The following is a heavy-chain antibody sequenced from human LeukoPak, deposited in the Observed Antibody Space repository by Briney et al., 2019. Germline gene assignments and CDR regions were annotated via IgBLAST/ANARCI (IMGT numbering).Heavy chain of an antibody. CDR1: GGSISSGGYY. CDR2: IYYSGST. J-gene: IGHJ4*02. Sequence: PSETLSLTCTVSGGSISSGGYYWSWVRQHPGKGLEWIGYIYYSGSTYYNPSLKSRVTISVDTSKNQFSLKLSSVTAADTAVYYCARGVVYALFDYWGQGTLVTVSS. V-gene: IGHV4-31*03. CDR3: ARGVVYALFDY. D-gene: IGHD2-8*02.